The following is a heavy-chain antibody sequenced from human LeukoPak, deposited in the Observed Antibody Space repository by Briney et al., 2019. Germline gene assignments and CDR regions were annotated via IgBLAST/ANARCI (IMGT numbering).Heavy chain of an antibody. CDR2: ISSSSSYT. CDR1: GFTFSEYY. J-gene: IGHJ6*04. CDR3: ARDTGSGSYYYYGMDV. D-gene: IGHD3-10*01. V-gene: IGHV3-11*06. Sequence: GGSLRLSCAASGFTFSEYYMSWIRQAPGKGLEGVSYISSSSSYTNYADSVKGRFTISRDNAKNSLYLQMNSLRAEDTAVYYCARDTGSGSYYYYGMDVWGKGTTVTVSS.